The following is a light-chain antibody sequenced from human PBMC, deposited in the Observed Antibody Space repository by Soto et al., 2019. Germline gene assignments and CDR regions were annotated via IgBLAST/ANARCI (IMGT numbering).Light chain of an antibody. CDR3: QQYGSSSWT. J-gene: IGKJ1*01. CDR2: GAS. V-gene: IGKV3-20*01. Sequence: EIVLTQSPGTLYLSPGKRATLSCRASQSISSSYLAWYQQRPGQAPRLLIYGASSRATGIPDRFSGSGSGTEFTLTISRLETEDFAVYYCQQYGSSSWTVGQGTKLDIK. CDR1: QSISSSY.